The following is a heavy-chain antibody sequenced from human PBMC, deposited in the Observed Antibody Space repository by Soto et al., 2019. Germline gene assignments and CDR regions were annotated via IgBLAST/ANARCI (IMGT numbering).Heavy chain of an antibody. V-gene: IGHV4-39*01. CDR1: GGSISSSSYY. Sequence: PSETLSLTCTVSGGSISSSSYYWGWIRQPPGKGLEWVGSIYYSGSTYYNPSLKSRVTISVDTSKNQFSLKLSSVTAADTAVYYCARHPSLTYYYDSSGYYSSYYFDYWGQGTLVTVSS. CDR2: IYYSGST. J-gene: IGHJ4*02. CDR3: ARHPSLTYYYDSSGYYSSYYFDY. D-gene: IGHD3-22*01.